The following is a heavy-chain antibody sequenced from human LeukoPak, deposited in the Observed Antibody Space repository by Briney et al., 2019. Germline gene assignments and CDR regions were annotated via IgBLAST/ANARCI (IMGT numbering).Heavy chain of an antibody. Sequence: SETLSLTCTVSGGSISSYYWSWIRQPPGKELEWIGYIYYSGSTNYNPSLKSRVTISVDMSKNQFSLKLSSVTAADTAVYYCARRDSSGYYYYWGQGTLVTVSS. CDR2: IYYSGST. V-gene: IGHV4-59*08. CDR3: ARRDSSGYYYY. CDR1: GGSISSYY. D-gene: IGHD3-22*01. J-gene: IGHJ4*02.